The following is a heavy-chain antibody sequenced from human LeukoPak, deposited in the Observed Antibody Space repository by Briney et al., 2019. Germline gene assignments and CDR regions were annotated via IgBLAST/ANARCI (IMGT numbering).Heavy chain of an antibody. V-gene: IGHV1-69*01. CDR2: IIPIFGTA. CDR3: ARGPIRYYDFWSGYPGWFDP. J-gene: IGHJ5*02. Sequence: GSSVKVSCKASGGTFSSYAISWVRQAPGQGLEWMGGIIPIFGTANYAQKFQGRVTITADESTSTAYMELSSLRSEDTAVYYCARGPIRYYDFWSGYPGWFDPWGQGTLVTVSS. CDR1: GGTFSSYA. D-gene: IGHD3-3*01.